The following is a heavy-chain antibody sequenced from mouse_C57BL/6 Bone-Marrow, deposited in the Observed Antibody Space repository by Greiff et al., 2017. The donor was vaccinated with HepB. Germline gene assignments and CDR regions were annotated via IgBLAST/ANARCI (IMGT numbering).Heavy chain of an antibody. Sequence: EVKVVESGGGLVQPGGSLSLSCAASGFTFTAYYMSWVRQPPGKALEWLGFIRNKANGYTTEYSVSVKGRFTISRDNSQSILYLQMNALRAEDSATYYCARYSRWILSYAMDYWGQGTSVTVSS. V-gene: IGHV7-3*01. CDR3: ARYSRWILSYAMDY. CDR2: IRNKANGYTT. CDR1: GFTFTAYY. J-gene: IGHJ4*01. D-gene: IGHD2-3*01.